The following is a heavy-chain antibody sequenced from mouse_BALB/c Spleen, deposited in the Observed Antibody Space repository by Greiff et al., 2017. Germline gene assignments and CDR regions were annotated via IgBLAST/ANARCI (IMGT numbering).Heavy chain of an antibody. D-gene: IGHD2-1*01. Sequence: EVQLQQSGPSLVKPSQTLSLTCSVTGDSITSGYWNWIRKFPGNKLEYMGYISYSGSTYYNPSLKSRISITRDTSKNQYYLQLNSVTTEDTATYYRARFGNYPYYAMDYWGQGTSVTVSS. V-gene: IGHV3-8*02. CDR3: ARFGNYPYYAMDY. CDR2: ISYSGST. CDR1: GDSITSGY. J-gene: IGHJ4*01.